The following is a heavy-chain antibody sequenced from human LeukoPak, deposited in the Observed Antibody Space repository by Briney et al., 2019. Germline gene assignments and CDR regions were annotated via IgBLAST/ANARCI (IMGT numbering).Heavy chain of an antibody. CDR1: GGSISSYY. CDR2: IYYSGST. V-gene: IGHV4-59*01. CDR3: ARGAQAMVDY. J-gene: IGHJ4*02. D-gene: IGHD5-18*01. Sequence: SETLSLTCTVSGGSISSYYWSWIRQPPGKGLEWIGYIYYSGSTNYNPSLKSRVTISVDTSKSQFSLKLSSVTAADTAVYYCARGAQAMVDYWGQGTLVTVSS.